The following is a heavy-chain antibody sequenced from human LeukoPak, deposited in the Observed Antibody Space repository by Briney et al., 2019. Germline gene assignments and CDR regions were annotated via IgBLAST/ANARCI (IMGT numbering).Heavy chain of an antibody. V-gene: IGHV4-39*07. D-gene: IGHD1-14*01. CDR1: GGSISSSNYY. CDR2: IYNSGST. Sequence: SGTLSLTCTVSGGSISSSNYYWGWVRQPPGKGLGWIGSIYNSGSTYYNPSLKSRVSISVNTSKNQFSLKLNSVTAADTAMYYCARVGPDNYWGQGTLVTVSS. J-gene: IGHJ4*02. CDR3: ARVGPDNY.